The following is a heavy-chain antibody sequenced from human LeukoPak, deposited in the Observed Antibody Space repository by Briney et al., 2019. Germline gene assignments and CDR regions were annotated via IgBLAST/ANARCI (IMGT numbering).Heavy chain of an antibody. J-gene: IGHJ4*02. CDR3: ARDSPNYDYVWGSYSDY. CDR2: IKQVGGEK. V-gene: IGHV3-7*01. D-gene: IGHD3-16*01. CDR1: GFTLSSYW. Sequence: GGSLRLSCLASGFTLSSYWMSWVRQPAGKGRGWVANIKQVGGEKYYVDSVKGRFTISRDTAKNSLYLQMNSLRAEDTAVYYCARDSPNYDYVWGSYSDYWGQGTLVTVSS.